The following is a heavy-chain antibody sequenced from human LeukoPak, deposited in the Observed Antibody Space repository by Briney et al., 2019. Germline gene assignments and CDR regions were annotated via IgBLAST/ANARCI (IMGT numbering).Heavy chain of an antibody. CDR1: GYTFINYY. Sequence: ASVKVSCEASGYTFINYYIHWVRQAPGQGLEWMGIINPSGGSTTYAQKFQGRVTMTRDTSTSTVYMELSSLRSDDTAVCYCARGGKENADGYNQALDYWGQGTLVTVSS. CDR3: ARGGKENADGYNQALDY. V-gene: IGHV1-46*01. D-gene: IGHD5-24*01. CDR2: INPSGGST. J-gene: IGHJ4*02.